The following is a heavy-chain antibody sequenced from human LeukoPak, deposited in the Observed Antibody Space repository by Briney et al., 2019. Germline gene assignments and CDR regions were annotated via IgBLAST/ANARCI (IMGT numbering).Heavy chain of an antibody. CDR1: GFIFSDYA. Sequence: GGSLRLSCAASGFIFSDYAMNWVRQAPGKGLEWVSVITGSGGSTHYADSVKGRFTISRDNSNNTLFLQMNSLRADDTAVYYCAKDVLYSPSWFNNWFDPWGQGTLVTVSS. J-gene: IGHJ5*02. CDR3: AKDVLYSPSWFNNWFDP. CDR2: ITGSGGST. V-gene: IGHV3-23*01. D-gene: IGHD6-13*01.